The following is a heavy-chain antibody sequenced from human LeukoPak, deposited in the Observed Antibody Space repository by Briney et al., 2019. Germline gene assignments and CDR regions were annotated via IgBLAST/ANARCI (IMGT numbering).Heavy chain of an antibody. D-gene: IGHD4-17*01. J-gene: IGHJ3*02. CDR2: IYNSGST. CDR1: GGSISSGDYY. CDR3: ARIPHGDVGGAFDI. Sequence: MSSETLSLTCTVSGGSISSGDYYWSWIRQPPGKGLEWIGYIYNSGSTYYNPSLRSRVTVSVDTSKNQFSLKLSSVTAADTAVYYCARIPHGDVGGAFDIWGQGTMVTVSS. V-gene: IGHV4-30-4*01.